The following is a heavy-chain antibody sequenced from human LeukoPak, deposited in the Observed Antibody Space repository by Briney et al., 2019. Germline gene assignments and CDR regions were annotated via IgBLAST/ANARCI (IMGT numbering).Heavy chain of an antibody. V-gene: IGHV4-39*07. CDR2: IYYSGST. Sequence: SETLSLTCTVSGGSISSSSYYWGWIRQPPGKGLEWIGSIYYSGSTYYNPSLKSRVTISVDTSKNQFSLKLSSVTAADTAVYYCARQSGYCSGGRCYGAHWFDPWGQGTLVTVSS. CDR1: GGSISSSSYY. CDR3: ARQSGYCSGGRCYGAHWFDP. J-gene: IGHJ5*02. D-gene: IGHD2-15*01.